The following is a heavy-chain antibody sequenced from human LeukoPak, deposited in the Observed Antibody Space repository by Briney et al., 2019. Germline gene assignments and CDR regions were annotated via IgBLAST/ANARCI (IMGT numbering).Heavy chain of an antibody. V-gene: IGHV3-23*01. CDR3: VSELPTFGAFDI. CDR1: GFTFSNYA. J-gene: IGHJ3*02. CDR2: ITVRGLTT. Sequence: AGGSLRLSCAASGFTFSNYALSWVRQAPRKGLEWVSAITVRGLTTYYAHSVRGRFTLSRGNSNSTLYLQMNSLRADDTAVYYCVSELPTFGAFDIWRQGTMVTVSS. D-gene: IGHD1-7*01.